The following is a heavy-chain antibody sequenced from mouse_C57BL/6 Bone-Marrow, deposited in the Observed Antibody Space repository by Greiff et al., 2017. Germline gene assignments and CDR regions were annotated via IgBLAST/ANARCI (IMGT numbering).Heavy chain of an antibody. J-gene: IGHJ4*01. CDR2: INPGSGGT. Sequence: VQLQQSGAELVRPGTSVKVSCKASGYAFTNYLIEWVKQRPGQGLEWIGVINPGSGGTNYNEKFKGKATLTADKSSSTAYMQLSSLTSEDSAVYFCARPLTGTGAMDYWGQGTSVTVSS. CDR1: GYAFTNYL. V-gene: IGHV1-54*01. CDR3: ARPLTGTGAMDY. D-gene: IGHD4-1*01.